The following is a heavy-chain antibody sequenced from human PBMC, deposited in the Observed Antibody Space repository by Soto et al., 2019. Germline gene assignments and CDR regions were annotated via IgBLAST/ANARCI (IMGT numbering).Heavy chain of an antibody. CDR1: GFTFSTYA. D-gene: IGHD3-10*01. J-gene: IGHJ4*02. CDR2: ITGTVPVT. Sequence: EVQLLESGGGLVQPGGSLRISCAASGFTFSTYALTGVRQAPGEGLEWVSAITGTVPVTYYADSVQGRFAISRNNSKSTLYLQMNSLRAEDTALYYCAKLHGSGIQGTRGFDHWGQGTLVAFSS. V-gene: IGHV3-23*01. CDR3: AKLHGSGIQGTRGFDH.